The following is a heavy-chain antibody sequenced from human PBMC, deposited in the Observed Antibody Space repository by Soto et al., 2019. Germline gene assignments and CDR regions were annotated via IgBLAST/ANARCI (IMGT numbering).Heavy chain of an antibody. Sequence: GSCSAAGYTFTNCHIHWVRHAPAQGRALMGFISANNSGGGSTQQFHGRVSVTRYTSITTVYMNLSNLRSDGTGVYYCAREGGSETLQHPYKWFDTWGQGTLVTVSS. D-gene: IGHD2-15*01. CDR1: GYTFTNCH. CDR3: AREGGSETLQHPYKWFDT. V-gene: IGHV1-2*02. J-gene: IGHJ5*02. CDR2: ISANNSGG.